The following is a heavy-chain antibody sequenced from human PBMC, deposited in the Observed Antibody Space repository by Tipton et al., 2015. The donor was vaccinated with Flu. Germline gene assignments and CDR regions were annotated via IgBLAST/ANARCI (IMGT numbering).Heavy chain of an antibody. V-gene: IGHV1-69*01. D-gene: IGHD3-10*01. CDR2: IIPIFRTT. Sequence: QLVQSGAELKQPGSSVKVSCKASGDTFANYAISWVRQAPGQGLEWMGGIIPIFRTTNYAQKFQGRVTITADDFPSTAYMELSSLRSEDTAVYYCARTTYSTGELDYDFYYMDVWGKGTTVTVSS. J-gene: IGHJ6*03. CDR1: GDTFANYA. CDR3: ARTTYSTGELDYDFYYMDV.